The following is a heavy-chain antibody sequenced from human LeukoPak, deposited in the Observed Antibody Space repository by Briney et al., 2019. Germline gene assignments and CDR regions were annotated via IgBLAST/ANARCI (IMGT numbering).Heavy chain of an antibody. D-gene: IGHD1-14*01. CDR2: ISYDGSNK. V-gene: IGHV3-30-3*01. Sequence: GGSLRLSCAASGFTFSSYAMHWVRQAPGKGLEWVAVISYDGSNKYYADSVKGRFTISRDNSKNTLYLQMNSLRAEDTAVYYCAGPGTHYDMDVWGQGTTVTVSS. CDR1: GFTFSSYA. J-gene: IGHJ6*02. CDR3: AGPGTHYDMDV.